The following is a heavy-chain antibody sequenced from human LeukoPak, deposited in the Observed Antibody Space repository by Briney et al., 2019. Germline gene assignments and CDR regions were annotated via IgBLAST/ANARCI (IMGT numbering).Heavy chain of an antibody. D-gene: IGHD2-21*01. Sequence: GGSLRLSCAASGFTFSSYSMNWVRQAPGKGLEWVSYISSSSSTIYYADSVKGRFTISRDNAKNSLYLQMNSLRDEDTAVYYCARDYLPLVVVGYFDYWGQGTLVTVSS. V-gene: IGHV3-48*02. CDR2: ISSSSSTI. J-gene: IGHJ4*02. CDR3: ARDYLPLVVVGYFDY. CDR1: GFTFSSYS.